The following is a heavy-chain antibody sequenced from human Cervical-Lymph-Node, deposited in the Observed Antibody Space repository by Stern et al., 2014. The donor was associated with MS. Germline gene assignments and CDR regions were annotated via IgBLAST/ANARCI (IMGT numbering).Heavy chain of an antibody. Sequence: QLQLQESGPGLVKPSETLSLTCTVSGGSVSSGNYYWSWIRQPPGKGLEWIGYFYNSGNTNSNPSLKSRVTISIDTSKNQFSLKLDSVTAADTAVYYCARDNSGSWLDSWGQGTLVTVSS. V-gene: IGHV4-61*01. CDR1: GGSVSSGNYY. CDR3: ARDNSGSWLDS. J-gene: IGHJ4*02. CDR2: FYNSGNT. D-gene: IGHD6-13*01.